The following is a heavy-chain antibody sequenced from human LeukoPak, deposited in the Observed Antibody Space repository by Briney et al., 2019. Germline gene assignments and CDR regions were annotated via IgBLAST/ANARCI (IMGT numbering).Heavy chain of an antibody. Sequence: ASVTLSCKASGYAFTIYGISWVRHAPGQGLELMGWISAYNGNTNYAQKLKGRVTMPADTSTSTAYMELRSLRSDDTAVYYCARDPASSMVRGASEFDYWGQGTLVTVSS. CDR3: ARDPASSMVRGASEFDY. CDR1: GYAFTIYG. V-gene: IGHV1-18*01. J-gene: IGHJ4*02. CDR2: ISAYNGNT. D-gene: IGHD3-10*01.